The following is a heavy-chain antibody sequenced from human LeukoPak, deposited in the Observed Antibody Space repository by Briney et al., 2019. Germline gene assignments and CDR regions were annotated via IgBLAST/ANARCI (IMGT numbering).Heavy chain of an antibody. Sequence: GGSLRLSCAASGFTFDNYAIHWVRQAPGKGLEWVSLISGDGGSTYYADSMKGRFTISRDNSKNSLYLQMNSLRTEDTALYYCASDSQEFFQHWGQGTLVTVSS. CDR1: GFTFDNYA. V-gene: IGHV3-43*02. CDR3: ASDSQEFFQH. J-gene: IGHJ1*01. CDR2: ISGDGGST.